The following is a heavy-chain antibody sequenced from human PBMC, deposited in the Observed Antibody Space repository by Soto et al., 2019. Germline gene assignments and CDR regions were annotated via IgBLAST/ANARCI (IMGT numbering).Heavy chain of an antibody. CDR3: AKGVNYYDSSCYYSYYYNGMVV. V-gene: IGHV3-23*01. J-gene: IGHJ6*02. D-gene: IGHD3-22*01. CDR1: GFTFNTYA. CDR2: ISGSGGST. Sequence: GGSLRLSCAASGFTFNTYAMTWVRQAPGKGLEWVSAISGSGGSTYYADSVKGRFTISRDNSENTVYLQMNSLRAEDTAVYYCAKGVNYYDSSCYYSYYYNGMVVSGQ.